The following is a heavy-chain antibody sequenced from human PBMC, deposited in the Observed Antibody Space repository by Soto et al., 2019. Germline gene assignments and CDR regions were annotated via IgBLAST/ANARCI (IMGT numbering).Heavy chain of an antibody. Sequence: SETLSLPWSVYGGSFGGYYCSWILSPPGKGLEWLREINHRGSTNYNPSLKILGSIALGASENQFSVQLSTVTAAATAVSYCASQVQAPGDGSGSYLDWFEPWGQGTLVTVSS. V-gene: IGHV4-34*01. D-gene: IGHD3-10*01. CDR1: GGSFGGYY. CDR3: ASQVQAPGDGSGSYLDWFEP. CDR2: INHRGST. J-gene: IGHJ5*02.